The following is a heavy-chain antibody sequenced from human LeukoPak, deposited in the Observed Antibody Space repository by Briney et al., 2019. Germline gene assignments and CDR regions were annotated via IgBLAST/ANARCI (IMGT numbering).Heavy chain of an antibody. J-gene: IGHJ6*03. CDR3: AKGGAAADTGYYYYYYMDV. Sequence: TPGGSLRLSCAASGFTFSSYSMNWVRQAPGKGLEWVSSISSSSSYIYYADSVKGRFTISRDNAKNSLYLQMNSLRAEDTAVYYCAKGGAAADTGYYYYYYMDVWGKGTTVTVSS. CDR1: GFTFSSYS. CDR2: ISSSSSYI. V-gene: IGHV3-21*04. D-gene: IGHD6-13*01.